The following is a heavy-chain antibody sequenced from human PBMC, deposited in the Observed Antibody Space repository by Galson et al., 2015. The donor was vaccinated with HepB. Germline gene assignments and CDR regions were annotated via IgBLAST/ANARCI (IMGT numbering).Heavy chain of an antibody. CDR3: TTFLEMTTVQY. D-gene: IGHD4-11*01. Sequence: SLRLSCAASGFTFRNAWMSWVRQAPGKGLEWVGRIKKKSEGGTTDYAAPVKGRFTIPRDDSKNTLYLEMNSLKTEDTALYYCTTFLEMTTVQYWGQGTLVTVSS. J-gene: IGHJ4*02. CDR2: IKKKSEGGTT. V-gene: IGHV3-15*01. CDR1: GFTFRNAW.